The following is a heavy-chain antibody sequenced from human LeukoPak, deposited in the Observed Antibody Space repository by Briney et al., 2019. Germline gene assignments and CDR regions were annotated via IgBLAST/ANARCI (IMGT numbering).Heavy chain of an antibody. D-gene: IGHD6-19*01. Sequence: GGSLRLSCAASGFAFSSFGMTWVRQAPGKGLEWLSTISGSGGSTYYADSVKGRFTISRDNSKNMVYLQMSSLTADDTAVYYCAKDPPGIAVAGPEYFQHWGQGTLVTVSS. V-gene: IGHV3-23*01. CDR3: AKDPPGIAVAGPEYFQH. CDR1: GFAFSSFG. CDR2: ISGSGGST. J-gene: IGHJ1*01.